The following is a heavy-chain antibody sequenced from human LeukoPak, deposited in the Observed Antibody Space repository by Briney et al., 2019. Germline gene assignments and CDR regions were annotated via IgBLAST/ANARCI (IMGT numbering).Heavy chain of an antibody. V-gene: IGHV4-4*07. Sequence: SETLSLTCTVSGGSISSYYWSWIRQPAEKGLELIGLIYSSGSTKYNPSLKSRVTMSVDTSKNQFSLKLSSVTAADTAVYYCARLAELPVGGNAFDIWGQGTMVTVSS. CDR1: GGSISSYY. J-gene: IGHJ3*02. CDR2: IYSSGST. CDR3: ARLAELPVGGNAFDI. D-gene: IGHD1-26*01.